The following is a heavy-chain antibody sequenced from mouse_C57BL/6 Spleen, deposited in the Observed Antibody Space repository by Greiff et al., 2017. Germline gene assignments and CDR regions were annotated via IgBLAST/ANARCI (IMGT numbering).Heavy chain of an antibody. J-gene: IGHJ4*01. Sequence: VQLQQSGPELVKPGASVKISCKASGYSFTGYYMNWVKQSPEKSLEWIGEINPSTSGTTYNQTFKAKATLTVDKSSSHAFLQLKRLPSEDSAVYYFSRSDDPYAMDYWGQGTSLTVSS. D-gene: IGHD2-12*01. V-gene: IGHV1-42*01. CDR2: INPSTSGT. CDR3: SRSDDPYAMDY. CDR1: GYSFTGYY.